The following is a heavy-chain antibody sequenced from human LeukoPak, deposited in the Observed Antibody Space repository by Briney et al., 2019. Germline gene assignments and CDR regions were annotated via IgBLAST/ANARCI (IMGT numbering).Heavy chain of an antibody. CDR3: ARLTSWDYVPDAFDI. V-gene: IGHV4-39*01. CDR1: GGSISSSSYY. J-gene: IGHJ3*02. D-gene: IGHD2-2*01. CDR2: IYYSGST. Sequence: SETLSLTCTVSGGSISSSSYYWGWIRQPPGKGLEWIGSIYYSGSTYYNPSLKSRVTISVDTSKNQFSLKLSSVTAADTAVYYCARLTSWDYVPDAFDIWGQGTMVTVSS.